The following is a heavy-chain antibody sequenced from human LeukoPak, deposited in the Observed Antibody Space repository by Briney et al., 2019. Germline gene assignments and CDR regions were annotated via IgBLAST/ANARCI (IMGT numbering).Heavy chain of an antibody. CDR1: GGTFSSYA. V-gene: IGHV1-69*13. CDR2: IIPIFGTA. Sequence: GASVKVSCKASGGTFSSYAISWVRQAPGQGLEWMGGIIPIFGTANYAQKFQGRVTITADESTSTPYMELSSLRSEDTAVYYCATDILTGYYRPFLGWGQGTLVTVSS. D-gene: IGHD3-9*01. CDR3: ATDILTGYYRPFLG. J-gene: IGHJ4*02.